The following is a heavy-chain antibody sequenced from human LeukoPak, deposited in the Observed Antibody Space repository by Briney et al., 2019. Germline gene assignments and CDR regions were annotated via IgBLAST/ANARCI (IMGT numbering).Heavy chain of an antibody. D-gene: IGHD3-10*01. J-gene: IGHJ4*02. Sequence: ASVKASCKASGFTFTSSAVQWVRQARGQRLEWIGWIVVGSGNTNYAQKFQERVTITRDMSTSTAYMELSSLRSEDTAVYYCAADSTYYYGSGSYQGFDYWGQGTLVTVSS. V-gene: IGHV1-58*01. CDR2: IVVGSGNT. CDR1: GFTFTSSA. CDR3: AADSTYYYGSGSYQGFDY.